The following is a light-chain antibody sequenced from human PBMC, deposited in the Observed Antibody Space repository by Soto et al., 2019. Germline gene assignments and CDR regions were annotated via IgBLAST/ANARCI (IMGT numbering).Light chain of an antibody. Sequence: QSVLTQPPSASGTPGQRVTISCSGSSSNIGSNTVNWYQQLPGTAPKLLIYSNNQRPSGVPDRFSGSKSGTSASLAISGLQSEDEADYYCAAWDDSQNVFYVFGTGTKLTVL. CDR1: SSNIGSNT. J-gene: IGLJ1*01. V-gene: IGLV1-44*01. CDR3: AAWDDSQNVFYV. CDR2: SNN.